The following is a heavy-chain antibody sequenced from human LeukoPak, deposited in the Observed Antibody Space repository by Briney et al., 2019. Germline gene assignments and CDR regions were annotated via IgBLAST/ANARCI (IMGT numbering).Heavy chain of an antibody. J-gene: IGHJ4*02. CDR1: GFTFSSYA. Sequence: GGSLRLSCAASGFTFSSYAMHWVRQAPGKGLEWVAVISYDGSNKYYADSAKGRFTISRDNSKNTLYLQMNSLRAEDTAVYYCARGGGSLWDYFDYWGQGTLVTVSS. V-gene: IGHV3-30-3*01. CDR2: ISYDGSNK. D-gene: IGHD1-26*01. CDR3: ARGGGSLWDYFDY.